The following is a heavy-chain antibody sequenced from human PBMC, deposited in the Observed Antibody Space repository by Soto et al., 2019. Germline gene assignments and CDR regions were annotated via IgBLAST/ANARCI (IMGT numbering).Heavy chain of an antibody. Sequence: PGGSLRLSCTASGFSFSSYSLHWFRQTPGKGLEWVAVISYDGSNKYYADSVKGRFTVSRDSPKNTLFLQMNSLKPEDTAVYYCARAPPRGIAAPGTWGSGMDVWGQGTTVTVSS. CDR2: ISYDGSNK. D-gene: IGHD6-13*01. CDR1: GFSFSSYS. CDR3: ARAPPRGIAAPGTWGSGMDV. V-gene: IGHV3-30-3*01. J-gene: IGHJ6*02.